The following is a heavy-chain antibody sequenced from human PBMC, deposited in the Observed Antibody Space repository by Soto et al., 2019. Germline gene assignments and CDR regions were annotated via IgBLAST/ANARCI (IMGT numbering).Heavy chain of an antibody. CDR1: GFTFSGYS. CDR3: ARGNCRRTGCQHGMDV. D-gene: IGHD2-2*01. V-gene: IGHV3-48*01. Sequence: EVQLVESGGGLVQPGGSLRLSCAASGFTFSGYSMNWVRQAPGKGLEWVSYISTTGSTIYYADSVKGRFTISRDNAKKSLYLQMNSLRAEDTAVYHCARGNCRRTGCQHGMDVWGQGTTVTGS. CDR2: ISTTGSTI. J-gene: IGHJ6*02.